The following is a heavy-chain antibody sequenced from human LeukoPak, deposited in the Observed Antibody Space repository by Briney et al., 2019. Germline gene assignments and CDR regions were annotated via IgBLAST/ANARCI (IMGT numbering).Heavy chain of an antibody. Sequence: ASVKVSCKASGGTFSSYAISWVRQAPGQGLEWMGGIIPIFGTANYAQKFQGRVTITADESTSTAYMELSSLRSEDTAVYYCARTPSSGYYYPFDYWGQGTLVTVSS. D-gene: IGHD3-22*01. V-gene: IGHV1-69*13. J-gene: IGHJ4*02. CDR3: ARTPSSGYYYPFDY. CDR2: IIPIFGTA. CDR1: GGTFSSYA.